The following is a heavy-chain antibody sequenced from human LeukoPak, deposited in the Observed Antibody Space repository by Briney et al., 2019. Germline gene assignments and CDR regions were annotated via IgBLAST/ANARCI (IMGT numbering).Heavy chain of an antibody. CDR2: ISGSGGST. CDR3: AKGGGSGWTLNWFDP. J-gene: IGHJ5*02. V-gene: IGHV3-23*01. D-gene: IGHD6-19*01. CDR1: GFTFSSYA. Sequence: GGFLRLSCAASGFTFSSYAMSWVRQAPGKGLEWVSSISGSGGSTYYADSVKGRFTISRDNSKNTLYLQMNSLRAEDTAVYYCAKGGGSGWTLNWFDPWGQGTLVTVSS.